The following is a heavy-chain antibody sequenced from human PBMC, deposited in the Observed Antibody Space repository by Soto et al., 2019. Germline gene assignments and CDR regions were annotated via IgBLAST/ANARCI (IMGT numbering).Heavy chain of an antibody. J-gene: IGHJ6*02. D-gene: IGHD2-21*02. CDR3: ARDLWGYCGTDCYPLDV. CDR1: GGSISGYY. CDR2: MYNTGST. Sequence: PSETLSLTCTVSGGSISGYYWSWIRQPPGKGLEWIGYMYNTGSTVYNPSFKSRVTISVDTSNSQFSLRLNSVTAADTAVYYCARDLWGYCGTDCYPLDVWGQGTTVTVSS. V-gene: IGHV4-59*01.